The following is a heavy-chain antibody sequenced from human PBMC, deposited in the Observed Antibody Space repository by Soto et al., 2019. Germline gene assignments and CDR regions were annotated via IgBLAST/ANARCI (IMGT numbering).Heavy chain of an antibody. D-gene: IGHD4-17*01. CDR1: GYTFTSYA. CDR2: ISAYNGNT. V-gene: IGHV1-18*01. J-gene: IGHJ5*02. CDR3: ARDSLDGDHATTGWFDP. Sequence: ASVKVSCKASGYTFTSYAMHWVRQAPGQRLEWMGWISAYNGNTNYAQRLQGRVTMTTDTSTSTAYMELRSLRSDDTAVYYCARDSLDGDHATTGWFDPWGQGTLVTVSS.